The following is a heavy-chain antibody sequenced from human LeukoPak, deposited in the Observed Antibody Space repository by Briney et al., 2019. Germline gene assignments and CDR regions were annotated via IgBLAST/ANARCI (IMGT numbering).Heavy chain of an antibody. CDR2: FDPEDGET. D-gene: IGHD2-2*01. CDR3: ATSLVPAAYYMDV. J-gene: IGHJ6*03. CDR1: GYTLTELS. Sequence: ASVKVSCQVSGYTLTELSMHWVRQAPGKGLEWMGGFDPEDGETTYAQKFQGRVTMTEDTSTDTAYMELSSLGSEDTAVYYCATSLVPAAYYMDVWGKGTTVTVSS. V-gene: IGHV1-24*01.